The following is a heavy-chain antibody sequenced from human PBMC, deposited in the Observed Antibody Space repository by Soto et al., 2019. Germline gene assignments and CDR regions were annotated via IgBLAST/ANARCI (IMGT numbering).Heavy chain of an antibody. V-gene: IGHV3-74*01. CDR1: GFTFSSYW. CDR3: ARGSYCSGGICYSGGNWFDP. CDR2: INSDGSST. Sequence: GSLRLSCAASGFTFSSYWMHWVRQAPGKGLVWVSRINSDGSSTSYADSVKGRFTISRDNAKNTLYLQMNSLRAEDTAVYYCARGSYCSGGICYSGGNWFDPWGQGTLVTSPQ. D-gene: IGHD2-15*01. J-gene: IGHJ5*02.